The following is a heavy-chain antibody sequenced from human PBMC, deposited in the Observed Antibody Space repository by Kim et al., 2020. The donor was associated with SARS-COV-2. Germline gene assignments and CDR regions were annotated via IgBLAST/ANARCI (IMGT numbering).Heavy chain of an antibody. V-gene: IGHV3-23*01. J-gene: IGHJ4*02. CDR1: GFTFSSYA. D-gene: IGHD5-12*01. CDR3: AKGHGWLRFCPDY. CDR2: ISGSVGST. Sequence: GGSLRLSCAASGFTFSSYAMSWVRQAPGKGLEWVSAISGSVGSTYYADSVKGRFTISRDNSKNTLYLQMNSLRAEDTAVYYCAKGHGWLRFCPDYWGQGTLVTVSS.